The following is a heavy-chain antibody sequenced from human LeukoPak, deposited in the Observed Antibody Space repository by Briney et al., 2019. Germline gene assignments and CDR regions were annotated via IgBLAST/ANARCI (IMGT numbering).Heavy chain of an antibody. J-gene: IGHJ3*02. CDR2: ISGGGGST. D-gene: IGHD6-13*01. CDR3: AKAASGSSWTDAFDI. Sequence: PGGSLRLSCAASDFTSSSYTMSWVRQAPGKGLEWVSAISGGGGSTYYADSVKGRFTISRDTSKNTLYLQMNTLGAEDTALYYCAKAASGSSWTDAFDIWGQGTMVTVSS. V-gene: IGHV3-23*01. CDR1: DFTSSSYT.